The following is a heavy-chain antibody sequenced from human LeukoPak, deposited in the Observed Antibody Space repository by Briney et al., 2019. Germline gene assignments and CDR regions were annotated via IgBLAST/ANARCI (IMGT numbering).Heavy chain of an antibody. CDR2: ITSSGSYI. CDR3: ARAEALKFRDFDY. V-gene: IGHV3-21*01. Sequence: PGGSLRLSCAASGFTFSNYSMNWVRQAPGKGLELVSSITSSGSYIYYADSVKGRFTISRDNARNSLYLQMNSLRAEDTAIYYCARAEALKFRDFDYWGQGTLVTVSS. CDR1: GFTFSNYS. J-gene: IGHJ4*02.